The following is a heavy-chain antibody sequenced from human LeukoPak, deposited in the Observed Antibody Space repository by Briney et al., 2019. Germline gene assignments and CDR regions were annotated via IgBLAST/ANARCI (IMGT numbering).Heavy chain of an antibody. D-gene: IGHD3-3*01. V-gene: IGHV3-23*01. CDR1: GFTFSSYA. CDR3: ARGLLYYDFWSGYSTQPDY. CDR2: ISGSGGST. J-gene: IGHJ4*02. Sequence: GGSLRLSCAASGFTFSSYAMSWVRQAPGKGLEWVSAISGSGGSTYYADSVKGRFTISRDNSKNTLYLQMNSLRAEDTAVYYCARGLLYYDFWSGYSTQPDYWGQGTLVTVSS.